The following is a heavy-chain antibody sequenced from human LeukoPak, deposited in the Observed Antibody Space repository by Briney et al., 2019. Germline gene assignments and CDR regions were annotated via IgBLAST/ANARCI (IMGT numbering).Heavy chain of an antibody. Sequence: GGSLRLSCAASGFTFSSYWMNWVRQAPGKGLEWVANIKQGGSEIYYVGSVKGRFTISRDDARNSLYLQLNSLRAEDTAVYYCTTDPYCGGACRLDVWGKGTTVTVSS. CDR3: TTDPYCGGACRLDV. CDR1: GFTFSSYW. CDR2: IKQGGSEI. J-gene: IGHJ6*04. V-gene: IGHV3-7*01. D-gene: IGHD2-21*01.